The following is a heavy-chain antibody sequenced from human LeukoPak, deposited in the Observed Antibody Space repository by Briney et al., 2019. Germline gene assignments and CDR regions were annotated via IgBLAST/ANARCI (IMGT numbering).Heavy chain of an antibody. D-gene: IGHD1-14*01. V-gene: IGHV4-39*01. Sequence: SETLSLTCTVSGGSINSHSYYWGWIRQPPGKGLEWIGSVYYDGTSYSNPSLKSRAAVFVDTSRDQFSLDLSFVTAADTALYYCVRHRSINTGYFDSCGQGTLVSVSS. CDR1: GGSINSHSYY. CDR2: VYYDGTS. J-gene: IGHJ4*02. CDR3: VRHRSINTGYFDS.